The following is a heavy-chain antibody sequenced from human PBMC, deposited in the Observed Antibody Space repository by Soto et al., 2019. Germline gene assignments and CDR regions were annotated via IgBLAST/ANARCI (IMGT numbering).Heavy chain of an antibody. CDR3: AKSLLFVDHAYMDV. V-gene: IGHV1-69*02. CDR2: IIPIQNKA. Sequence: QVQLVQSGAELKKPGSSVKVSCEASGGSFISYSLTWVRQAPGQGLEWMGRIIPIQNKANYALKLQDRVTITAARSTRTAYMELRSLSPEDTAVYYCAKSLLFVDHAYMDVWCKGTTVTVSS. J-gene: IGHJ6*03. CDR1: GGSFISYS. D-gene: IGHD2-15*01.